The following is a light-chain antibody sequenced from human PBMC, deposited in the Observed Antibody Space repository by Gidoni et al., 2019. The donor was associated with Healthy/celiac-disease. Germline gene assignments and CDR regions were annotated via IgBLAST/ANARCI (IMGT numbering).Light chain of an antibody. Sequence: YELTQPPSVSVSPGQTASITCSGDKLGDKYACWYQQKPGQSPVLVIYQDSKRPSGIPERFSGSNSGNTATLTISGTQAMDEADYYCQAWDSSTAVFGGGTKLTVL. V-gene: IGLV3-1*01. J-gene: IGLJ2*01. CDR1: KLGDKY. CDR3: QAWDSSTAV. CDR2: QDS.